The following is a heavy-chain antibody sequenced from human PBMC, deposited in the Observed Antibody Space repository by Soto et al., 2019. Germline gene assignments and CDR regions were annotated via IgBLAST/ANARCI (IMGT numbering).Heavy chain of an antibody. CDR1: GGSISSGDYY. Sequence: SETLSLTCTVSGGSISSGDYYWSWIRQPPGKGLEWIGYIYYSGSTYYNPSLKSRVTISVDTSKNQFSLKLSSVTAADTAVYYCARVNIVVVPASMQLYHYYGMHVSCQAPTV. J-gene: IGHJ6*02. CDR3: ARVNIVVVPASMQLYHYYGMHV. D-gene: IGHD2-2*01. CDR2: IYYSGST. V-gene: IGHV4-30-4*01.